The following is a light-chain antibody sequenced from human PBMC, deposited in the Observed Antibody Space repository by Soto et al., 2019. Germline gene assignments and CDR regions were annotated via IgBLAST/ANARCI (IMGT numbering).Light chain of an antibody. CDR1: SSDVGAYNY. Sequence: QSALTQPASVSGSPGQSITISCTGTSSDVGAYNYDSWYQQYPGEAPKVIIYDVSHRPAGVSNRFSDSKSGNTASLTISGLQTQDEADYYCSSYTSATTYVFGTGTKLTVL. CDR3: SSYTSATTYV. CDR2: DVS. V-gene: IGLV2-14*01. J-gene: IGLJ1*01.